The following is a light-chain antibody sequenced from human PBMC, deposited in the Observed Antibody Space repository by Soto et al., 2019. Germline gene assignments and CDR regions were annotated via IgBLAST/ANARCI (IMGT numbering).Light chain of an antibody. J-gene: IGKJ1*01. Sequence: DIVMTQSPDSLAVSLGERATINCKSSQSVLYSSNNKNYLAWYQQKPGQPPKLLIYWASTRESGVPDRFSGSGSGTDFTLTISSLQAEDVEVYYCQRYYSTPPWTFCQGTKGEIK. CDR2: WAS. V-gene: IGKV4-1*01. CDR3: QRYYSTPPWT. CDR1: QSVLYSSNNKNY.